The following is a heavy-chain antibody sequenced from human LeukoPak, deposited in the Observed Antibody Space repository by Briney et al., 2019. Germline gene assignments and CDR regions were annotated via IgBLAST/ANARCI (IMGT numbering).Heavy chain of an antibody. CDR1: GGSISSSNYH. J-gene: IGHJ4*02. CDR3: ATWRTAKTGFDY. V-gene: IGHV4-39*01. CDR2: INYSGST. D-gene: IGHD1-1*01. Sequence: SETLSLTCTVSGGSISSSNYHWVWIRQPPGKGLEWIGNINYSGSTYYKPSLKSRATISVDTSKNQFSLRLTSVTAADTAVYYCATWRTAKTGFDYWGQGTLVTVSS.